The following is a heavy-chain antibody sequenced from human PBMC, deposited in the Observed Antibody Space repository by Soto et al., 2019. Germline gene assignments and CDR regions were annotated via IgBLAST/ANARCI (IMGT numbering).Heavy chain of an antibody. D-gene: IGHD3-10*01. V-gene: IGHV3-11*01. CDR2: ISSDSATI. CDR1: GFTFSDHY. J-gene: IGHJ4*02. CDR3: ASDPYYYAPYY. Sequence: QVQLVESGGDLVKPGGSLRLSCAASGFTFSDHYMTWIRQSPGKGLEWVSYISSDSATIYYTDSGQGRFTGSRDNAKNSVYLQMNSLRAEDTAVYYCASDPYYYAPYYWGQGTLVTVSS.